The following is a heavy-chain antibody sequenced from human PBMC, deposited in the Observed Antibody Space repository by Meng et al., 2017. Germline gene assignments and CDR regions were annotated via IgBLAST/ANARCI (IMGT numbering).Heavy chain of an antibody. V-gene: IGHV3-33*08. CDR1: GFTFSSYA. CDR3: ARAREVTTVTTPEAFDI. D-gene: IGHD4-17*01. CDR2: IWYDGSNK. J-gene: IGHJ3*02. Sequence: GESLKISCAASGFTFSSYAMSWVRQAPGKGLEWVAVIWYDGSNKYYADSVKGRFTISRDNSKNTLYLQMNSLRAEDTAVYYCARAREVTTVTTPEAFDIWGQGTMVTVSS.